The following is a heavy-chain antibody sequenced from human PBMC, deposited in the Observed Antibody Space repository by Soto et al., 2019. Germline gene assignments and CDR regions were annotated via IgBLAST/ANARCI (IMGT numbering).Heavy chain of an antibody. CDR1: GFTFSNAW. CDR2: IKSKTDGGTT. D-gene: IGHD2-2*01. CDR3: TPAVVPAARAYYYYGMDV. J-gene: IGHJ6*02. Sequence: GGSLRLSXAASGFTFSNAWMSWVRQAPGKGLEWVGRIKSKTDGGTTDYAAPVKGRFTISRDDSKNTLYLQMNSLKTEDTAVYYCTPAVVPAARAYYYYGMDVWGQGTTVTVSS. V-gene: IGHV3-15*01.